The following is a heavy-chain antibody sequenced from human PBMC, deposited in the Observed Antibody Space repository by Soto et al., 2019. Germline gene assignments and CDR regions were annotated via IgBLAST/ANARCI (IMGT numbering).Heavy chain of an antibody. CDR2: ISSSGSTI. Sequence: LRLSCAASGFTFSSYEMNWVRQAPGKGLEWVSYISSSGSTIYYADSVKGRFTTSRDNAKNSLYLQMNSLRAEDTAVYYCARSYILTGYYTTQTTYYYYYGMDVWGQGTTVTVSS. CDR1: GFTFSSYE. CDR3: ARSYILTGYYTTQTTYYYYYGMDV. D-gene: IGHD3-9*01. J-gene: IGHJ6*02. V-gene: IGHV3-48*03.